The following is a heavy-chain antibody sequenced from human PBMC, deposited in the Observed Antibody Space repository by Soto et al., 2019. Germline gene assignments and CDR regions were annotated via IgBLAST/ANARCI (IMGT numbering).Heavy chain of an antibody. J-gene: IGHJ5*02. CDR1: GYTFTSYD. CDR2: MNPNSGNT. V-gene: IGHV1-8*01. Sequence: QVQLVQSGAEVKKPGASVKVSCKASGYTFTSYDINWVRQATGQGLEWMGWMNPNSGNTGYAQKFQGRVTMPRNTSISTAYMEMSSLKSEDAAVYDCASEVASRFDPWGQGTLVTVSS. D-gene: IGHD2-21*01. CDR3: ASEVASRFDP.